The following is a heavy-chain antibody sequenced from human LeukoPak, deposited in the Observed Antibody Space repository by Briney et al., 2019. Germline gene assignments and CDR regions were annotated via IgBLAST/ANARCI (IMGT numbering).Heavy chain of an antibody. CDR2: IIPIFGTA. J-gene: IGHJ5*02. V-gene: IGHV1-69*05. Sequence: GASVKVSCKASGGTFSSYAISWVRQAPGQGLEWMGGIIPIFGTANYAQKFQGRVTITTDESTSTAYMELSSLRSEDTAVYYCARDEPYYYGSGPWFDPWGQGTLVTVSS. D-gene: IGHD3-10*01. CDR3: ARDEPYYYGSGPWFDP. CDR1: GGTFSSYA.